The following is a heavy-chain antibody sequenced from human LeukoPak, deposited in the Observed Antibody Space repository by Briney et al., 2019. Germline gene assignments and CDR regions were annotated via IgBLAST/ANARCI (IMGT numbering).Heavy chain of an antibody. J-gene: IGHJ4*02. CDR3: ARDSTTAPGDY. CDR2: ISYDGSNK. CDR1: GFTFSSYA. Sequence: PGRSLRLSCAASGFTFSSYAMHWVRQAPGKGLEWVAVISYDGSNKYYADSVKGRFTISRDNSKNTLYLQMNGLRAEDTAVYYCARDSTTAPGDYWGQGTLVTVSS. D-gene: IGHD4-17*01. V-gene: IGHV3-30-3*01.